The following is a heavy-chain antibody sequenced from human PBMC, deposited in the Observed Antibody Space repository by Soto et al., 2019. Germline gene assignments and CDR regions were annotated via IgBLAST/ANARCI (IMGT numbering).Heavy chain of an antibody. CDR2: IYYSGST. J-gene: IGHJ6*03. Sequence: ETLSLTCTVSGGPIRSYYWSWIRQPPGKGLEWIGYIYYSGSTNYNPSLKSRVTISVDTSKNQFSLKVSSVTAADTAVYYCARHYCSGGSCYLDYYYYMDVWGKGTTVTVSS. CDR3: ARHYCSGGSCYLDYYYYMDV. CDR1: GGPIRSYY. V-gene: IGHV4-59*01. D-gene: IGHD2-15*01.